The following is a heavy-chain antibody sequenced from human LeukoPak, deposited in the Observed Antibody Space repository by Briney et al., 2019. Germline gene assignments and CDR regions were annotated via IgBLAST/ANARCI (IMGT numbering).Heavy chain of an antibody. Sequence: GGSLRLSCAASGFTFSSYAMSWVRHAPGKGLEWVSSISGGGGSTYYADSVKGRFTISRDNSKNTLYLQMTSLRAEDTAVYYRAKGLQGYDFWSGYPDGGRAGNWFDPWGQGTLVTVSS. CDR1: GFTFSSYA. J-gene: IGHJ5*02. D-gene: IGHD3-3*01. CDR3: AKGLQGYDFWSGYPDGGRAGNWFDP. V-gene: IGHV3-23*01. CDR2: ISGGGGST.